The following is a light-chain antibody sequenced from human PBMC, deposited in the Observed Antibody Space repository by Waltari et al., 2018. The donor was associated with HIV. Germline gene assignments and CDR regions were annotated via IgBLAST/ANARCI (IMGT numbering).Light chain of an antibody. Sequence: QSVLTQPPSASGTPGQRVTISCSGSSSNIGSNTVNWSQQLPGTAPKLLIYSNNQRPSGVPDRFCGSKSGTSASLAISGLQSEDEADYYCAAWDDSLNGHWVFGGGTKLTVL. CDR1: SSNIGSNT. J-gene: IGLJ3*02. CDR2: SNN. CDR3: AAWDDSLNGHWV. V-gene: IGLV1-44*01.